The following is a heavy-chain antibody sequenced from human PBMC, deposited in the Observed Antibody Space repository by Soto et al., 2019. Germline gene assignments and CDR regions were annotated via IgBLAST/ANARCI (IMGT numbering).Heavy chain of an antibody. Sequence: SETLSLTCTVSGGSISSYYWSWIRQPPGKGLEWIGYIYYSGSTNYNPSLKSRVTISVDTSKNQFSLKLSSVTAADTAVYYCARVFKWWPDAFDIRGQGTMVTVSS. J-gene: IGHJ3*02. V-gene: IGHV4-59*01. CDR2: IYYSGST. D-gene: IGHD2-15*01. CDR3: ARVFKWWPDAFDI. CDR1: GGSISSYY.